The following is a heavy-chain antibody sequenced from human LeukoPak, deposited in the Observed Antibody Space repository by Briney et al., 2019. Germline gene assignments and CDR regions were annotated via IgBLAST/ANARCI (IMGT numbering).Heavy chain of an antibody. CDR2: IKSNSGGI. J-gene: IGHJ4*02. CDR3: ARDPVDGYSHFDF. CDR1: GYTFTGYY. D-gene: IGHD5-24*01. Sequence: ASVKVSCKASGYTFTGYYMHWVRQAPGQGLQWMGWIKSNSGGIKYAQEFQGRVIMTRDTSINTAYMELSSLRSDDTAIYYCARDPVDGYSHFDFWGQGTLVTVSS. V-gene: IGHV1-2*02.